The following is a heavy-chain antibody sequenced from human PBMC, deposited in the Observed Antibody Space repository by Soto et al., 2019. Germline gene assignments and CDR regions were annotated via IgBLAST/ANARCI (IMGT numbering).Heavy chain of an antibody. CDR2: ISYTGTT. CDR3: SRAFRRRPSNYPDY. D-gene: IGHD3-10*01. CDR1: GGSIGSYE. J-gene: IGHJ4*02. Sequence: SETLSLTWTVSGGSIGSYEWIWIRQPPGKGMEWIGYISYTGTTNYNPSLKSRVTISLDTSKNQFSLKLNSVSAVDTALYYCSRAFRRRPSNYPDYRGTRPLVTGSS. V-gene: IGHV4-59*01.